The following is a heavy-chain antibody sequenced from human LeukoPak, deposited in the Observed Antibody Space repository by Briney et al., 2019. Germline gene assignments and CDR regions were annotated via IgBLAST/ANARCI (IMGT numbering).Heavy chain of an antibody. CDR1: GFTFSSYG. J-gene: IGHJ5*02. CDR3: ARDPYDFWSVRYPESWFDP. Sequence: GGSLRLSCAASGFTFSSYGMHWVRQAPGKGLEWVAVISYDGSNKYYADSVKGRFTISRDNSKNTLYLQMNSLRAEDTAVYYCARDPYDFWSVRYPESWFDPWGQGTLVTVSS. CDR2: ISYDGSNK. D-gene: IGHD3-3*01. V-gene: IGHV3-30*03.